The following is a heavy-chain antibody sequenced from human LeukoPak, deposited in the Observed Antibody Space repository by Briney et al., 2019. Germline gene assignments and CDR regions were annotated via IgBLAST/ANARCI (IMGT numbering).Heavy chain of an antibody. CDR2: IYTSGST. CDR3: ARDQYYYGSGSYHRYDY. V-gene: IGHV4-4*07. Sequence: SETLSLTCTVSGGSISSYCWSWIRQPAGKGLEWIGRIYTSGSTNHNPSLKSRVTISVDTSKNQFSLKLSSVTAADTAVYYCARDQYYYGSGSYHRYDYWGQGTLVTVSS. D-gene: IGHD3-10*01. CDR1: GGSISSYC. J-gene: IGHJ4*02.